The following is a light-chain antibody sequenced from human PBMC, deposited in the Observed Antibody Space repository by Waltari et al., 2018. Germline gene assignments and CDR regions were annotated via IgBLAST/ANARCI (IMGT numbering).Light chain of an antibody. CDR2: EVS. CDR1: SSDVV. Sequence: QSALTQPASVSGSPGQSITISCTGTSSDVVSWYQQHPGKAPKLMIHEVSNRPSGVSNRFSGSKAGNTASLTISGLQAEDEADYYCSSYTSSSTVFGGGTKLTVL. V-gene: IGLV2-14*01. J-gene: IGLJ2*01. CDR3: SSYTSSSTV.